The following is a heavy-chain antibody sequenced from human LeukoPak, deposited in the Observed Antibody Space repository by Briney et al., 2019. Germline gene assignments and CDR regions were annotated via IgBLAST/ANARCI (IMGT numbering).Heavy chain of an antibody. CDR1: GFTFSDYY. V-gene: IGHV3-7*05. CDR2: IKQDGSEK. CDR3: ASTANNWFDP. D-gene: IGHD5-18*01. Sequence: GGSLRLSCAASGFTFSDYYMSWVRQAPGKGLEWVAVIKQDGSEKYYVDSLKGRFIISRDNAQNSLYLQMNSLRVEDTAVYYCASTANNWFDPWGQGTLVTVSS. J-gene: IGHJ5*02.